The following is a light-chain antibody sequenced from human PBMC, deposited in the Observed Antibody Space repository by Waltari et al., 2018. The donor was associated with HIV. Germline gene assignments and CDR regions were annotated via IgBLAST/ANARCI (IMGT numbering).Light chain of an antibody. J-gene: IGKJ1*01. CDR1: QTISSY. Sequence: DIQMTQSPSSLSASVGDRVTITCRASQTISSYLNWYQQKPENAPKLLIYAASSLQSGVPSRFSGSGYGTDFTLTISSLQPEDFATYYCQQSYSTPWTFGQGTKVEIK. CDR3: QQSYSTPWT. V-gene: IGKV1-39*01. CDR2: AAS.